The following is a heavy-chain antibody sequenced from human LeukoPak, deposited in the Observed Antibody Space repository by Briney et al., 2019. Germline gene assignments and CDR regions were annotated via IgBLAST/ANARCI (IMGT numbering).Heavy chain of an antibody. CDR2: ISGSGFT. CDR3: ARGLYSSSP. V-gene: IGHV3-23*01. Sequence: PGGSLRRSCAASGFTFSSYAMSWVRQAPGKGLEWVSAISGSGFTYYADSVKGRFTISRDNSKNTLYLQMNSLRAEDTAVYYCARGLYSSSPWGQGTLVTVFS. D-gene: IGHD6-6*01. J-gene: IGHJ4*02. CDR1: GFTFSSYA.